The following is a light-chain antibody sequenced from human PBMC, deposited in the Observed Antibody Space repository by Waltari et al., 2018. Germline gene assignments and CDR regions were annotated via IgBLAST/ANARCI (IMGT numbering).Light chain of an antibody. J-gene: IGKJ1*01. Sequence: EIVLTQSPGTLSLSPGERATLSCRASQGVGKYLAWYQQRPGQAPRLLLYQASIRATGIPDRFGGSGYGPDISLTISRLEPEDFAVYYCQKYDFLPATFGQGTTVEIK. V-gene: IGKV3-20*01. CDR3: QKYDFLPAT. CDR2: QAS. CDR1: QGVGKY.